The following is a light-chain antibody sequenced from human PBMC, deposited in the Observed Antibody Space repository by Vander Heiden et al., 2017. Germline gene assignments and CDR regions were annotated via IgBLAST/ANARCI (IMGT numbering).Light chain of an antibody. CDR2: AAS. CDR3: QQDDRYPLT. Sequence: AIRMTQSPSSFSASTGDRVTITCRASQGISSYLAWYQQKPGKAPKLLIYAASTLQSGVPSRFSGSGSGTDFTLTISCLQSEDFATYYCQQDDRYPLTFGGGTKVEIK. V-gene: IGKV1-8*01. CDR1: QGISSY. J-gene: IGKJ4*01.